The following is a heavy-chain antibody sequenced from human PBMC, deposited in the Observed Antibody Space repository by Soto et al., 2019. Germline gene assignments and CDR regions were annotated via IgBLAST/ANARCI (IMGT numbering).Heavy chain of an antibody. J-gene: IGHJ4*02. D-gene: IGHD2-2*01. V-gene: IGHV1-18*01. Sequence: QVQLVQSGAEVKKPGASVKVSCKASGYTFTSYGISWVRQAPGQGLEWMGWISAYDGNTNSAQKLQGRSTMTTDTSTSTAYMELRSLRSDDTAVYYCARADIVVVPAATTFDYWGQGTLVTVSS. CDR3: ARADIVVVPAATTFDY. CDR2: ISAYDGNT. CDR1: GYTFTSYG.